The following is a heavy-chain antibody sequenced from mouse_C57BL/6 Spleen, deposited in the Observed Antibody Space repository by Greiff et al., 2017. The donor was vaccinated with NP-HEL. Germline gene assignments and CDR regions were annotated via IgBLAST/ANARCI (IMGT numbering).Heavy chain of an antibody. Sequence: VHVKQSGPELVKPGASVKMSCKASGYTFTDYNMHWVKQSHGKSLEWIGYINPNNGGTSYNQKFKGKATLTVNKSSSTAYMELRSLTSEDSAVYYCARPLNYYGSSPFAYWGQGTLVTVSA. CDR1: GYTFTDYN. D-gene: IGHD1-1*01. J-gene: IGHJ3*01. CDR2: INPNNGGT. V-gene: IGHV1-22*01. CDR3: ARPLNYYGSSPFAY.